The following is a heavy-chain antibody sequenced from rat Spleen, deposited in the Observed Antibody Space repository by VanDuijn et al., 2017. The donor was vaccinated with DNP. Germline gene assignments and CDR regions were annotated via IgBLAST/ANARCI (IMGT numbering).Heavy chain of an antibody. V-gene: IGHV2-4*01. CDR1: GFSLTSYG. J-gene: IGHJ4*01. D-gene: IGHD1-1*01. CDR2: IWSGGST. Sequence: QVQLKESGPGLVQPSQTLSLTCTVSGFSLTSYGVSWVRQPPGKGLEWVGAIWSGGSTDYNSALKSRLSISRDTSKSQVFLKMNSLQPEDTGTYYCVRHIRYTGDVGAMDDWGKGTSVTVSS. CDR3: VRHIRYTGDVGAMDD.